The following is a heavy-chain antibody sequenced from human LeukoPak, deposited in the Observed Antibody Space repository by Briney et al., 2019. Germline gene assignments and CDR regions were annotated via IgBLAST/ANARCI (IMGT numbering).Heavy chain of an antibody. D-gene: IGHD2-21*01. CDR2: IKETGREL. CDR3: ARNPAYDYSDY. Sequence: GGSLRLSCAASGFTFSSYWMSWVRQAPGKGLEWVANIKETGRELYYMDSVKGRFTISRDNTRNSLYLQMTSLRAEDTALYYCARNPAYDYSDYWGQGTLVTVSS. J-gene: IGHJ4*02. CDR1: GFTFSSYW. V-gene: IGHV3-7*01.